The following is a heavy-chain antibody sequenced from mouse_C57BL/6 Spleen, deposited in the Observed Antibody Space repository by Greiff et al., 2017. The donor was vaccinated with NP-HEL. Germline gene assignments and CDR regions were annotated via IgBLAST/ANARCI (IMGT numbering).Heavy chain of an antibody. CDR3: ARWGSNLDY. V-gene: IGHV1-42*01. CDR2: INPSTGGT. CDR1: GYSFTGYY. Sequence: VQLKQSGPELVKPGASVKISCKASGYSFTGYYMNWVKQSPEKSLEWIGEINPSTGGTTYNQKFKAKATLTVDKSSSTAYMQLKSLTSEDSAVYYCARWGSNLDYWGQGTTLTVSS. D-gene: IGHD2-5*01. J-gene: IGHJ2*01.